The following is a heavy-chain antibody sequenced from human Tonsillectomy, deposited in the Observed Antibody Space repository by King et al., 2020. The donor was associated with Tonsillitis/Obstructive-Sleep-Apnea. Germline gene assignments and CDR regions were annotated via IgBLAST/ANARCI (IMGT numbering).Heavy chain of an antibody. J-gene: IGHJ3*02. CDR2: VDAENGET. CDR1: GYSLTELS. D-gene: IGHD5-18*01. CDR3: AAEAPHPARMRLLHSAFHI. V-gene: IGHV1-24*01. Sequence: QLVQSGAEVKKPGASVKVSCKVSGYSLTELSMHWVRQAPGKGLEWMGGVDAENGETIYAQKFQGRVTMTEDTSTDTAYMELSSLRSEDTAVYYCAAEAPHPARMRLLHSAFHIWGQGTMVAVSS.